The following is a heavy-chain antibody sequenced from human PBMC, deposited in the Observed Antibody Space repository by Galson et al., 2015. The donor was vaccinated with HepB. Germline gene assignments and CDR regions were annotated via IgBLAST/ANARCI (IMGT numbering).Heavy chain of an antibody. V-gene: IGHV4-39*07. D-gene: IGHD6-13*01. CDR3: ATRLIAAAGEVYFDY. CDR1: GGSISSSSYY. Sequence: TLSLTCTVSGGSISSSSYYWGWIRQPPGKGLEWIGSIYYSGSTYYNPSLKSRVTISVDTSKNQFSLKLSSVTAADTAVYYCATRLIAAAGEVYFDYWGQGTLVTVSS. CDR2: IYYSGST. J-gene: IGHJ4*02.